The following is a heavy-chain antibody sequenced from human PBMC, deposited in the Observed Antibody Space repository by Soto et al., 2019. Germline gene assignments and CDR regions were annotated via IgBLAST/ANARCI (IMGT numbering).Heavy chain of an antibody. CDR3: AKGGLEYSSSRRRRWFDP. D-gene: IGHD6-6*01. CDR2: ISGSGGST. J-gene: IGHJ5*02. CDR1: GFTFSSYA. Sequence: GGSLRLSCAASGFTFSSYAMSWVRQAPGKGLEWVSAISGSGGSTYYADSVKGRFTISRDNSKNTLYLQMNSLRAEDTAVYYCAKGGLEYSSSRRRRWFDPWGQGTLVTVSS. V-gene: IGHV3-23*01.